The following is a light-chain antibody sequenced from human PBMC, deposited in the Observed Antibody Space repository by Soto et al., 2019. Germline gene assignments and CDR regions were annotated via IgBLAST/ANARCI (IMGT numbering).Light chain of an antibody. J-gene: IGKJ1*01. Sequence: DIQMTQSPSTLSASVGDRLTITCRASQSVSGWLAWYQQKPGKAPNLLIYAASNLESGVPSRFSGSGSGTEFALIISSLQPEDFATYYCQQHNSYPCTFGQGTKVEIK. CDR2: AAS. CDR1: QSVSGW. V-gene: IGKV1-5*01. CDR3: QQHNSYPCT.